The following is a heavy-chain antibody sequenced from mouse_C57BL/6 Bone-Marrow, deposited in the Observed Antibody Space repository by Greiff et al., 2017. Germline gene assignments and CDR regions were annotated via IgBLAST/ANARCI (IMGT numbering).Heavy chain of an antibody. V-gene: IGHV1-55*01. Sequence: QVQLKESGAELVKPGASVKMSCKASGYTFTIYWITWVKQRPGQGLAWIGDIYPGSGSTNYNEKFKSKATLTVDTSSSTAYMQLSSLTSEDSAVYYCARRGFDYWGQGTTLTVSS. CDR1: GYTFTIYW. J-gene: IGHJ2*01. CDR2: IYPGSGST. CDR3: ARRGFDY.